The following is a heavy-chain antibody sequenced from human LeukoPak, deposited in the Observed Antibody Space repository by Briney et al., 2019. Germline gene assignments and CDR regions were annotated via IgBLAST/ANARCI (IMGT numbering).Heavy chain of an antibody. V-gene: IGHV3-48*01. D-gene: IGHD6-6*01. CDR2: ISSSSSTI. CDR3: ARDSSSSGFNPSRSDY. J-gene: IGHJ4*02. Sequence: GGSLRLSCAASGFTFGSYSMNWVRQAPGKGLEWVSYISSSSSTIYYADSVKGRFTISRDNAKNSLYLQMNSLRAEDTAVYYCARDSSSSGFNPSRSDYWGQGTLVTVSS. CDR1: GFTFGSYS.